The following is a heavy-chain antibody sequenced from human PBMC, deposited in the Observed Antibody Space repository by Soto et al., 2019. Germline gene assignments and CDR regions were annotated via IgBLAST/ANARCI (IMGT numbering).Heavy chain of an antibody. CDR3: ASIYSGSYLLAY. J-gene: IGHJ4*02. V-gene: IGHV4-59*01. CDR2: IYYSGST. D-gene: IGHD1-26*01. CDR1: GGAIRSYY. Sequence: TSETLSFTYNVFGGAIRSYYWSWIRQPPGKGLEWFGYIYYSGSTNYNPSLKSRVTISVDTSKNQFSLKLSSVTAADTAVYYCASIYSGSYLLAYWGQGTLVTVSS.